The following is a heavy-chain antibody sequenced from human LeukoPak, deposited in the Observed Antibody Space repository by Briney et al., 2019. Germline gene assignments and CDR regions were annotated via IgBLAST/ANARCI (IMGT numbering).Heavy chain of an antibody. V-gene: IGHV4-59*01. CDR2: IFYTGST. CDR3: ARSAHYYYDSASYGVAFDV. J-gene: IGHJ3*01. Sequence: PQTLSLTWSVAAGSISSYYWSCNRQPPGKVLEWNGNIFYTGSTKYNPSLKSRVTISVDTSKNQISLKLSSVTAADTAMYYCARSAHYYYDSASYGVAFDVWGQGTMVTVSS. CDR1: AGSISSYY. D-gene: IGHD3-22*01.